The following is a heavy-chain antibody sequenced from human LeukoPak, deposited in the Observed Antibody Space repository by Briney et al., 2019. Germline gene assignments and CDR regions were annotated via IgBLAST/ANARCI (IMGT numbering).Heavy chain of an antibody. D-gene: IGHD1-26*01. Sequence: PARSLTLSCAASGFTFSSYGMHWVRQAPGKGLEWVGRIKSKTDGGTTDYAAPVKGRFTISRDDSKNTLYLHMNSLKTADTAVYYCTFIVGATGSPFYFDYWGQGTLVTVSS. V-gene: IGHV3-15*01. CDR3: TFIVGATGSPFYFDY. J-gene: IGHJ4*02. CDR2: IKSKTDGGTT. CDR1: GFTFSSYG.